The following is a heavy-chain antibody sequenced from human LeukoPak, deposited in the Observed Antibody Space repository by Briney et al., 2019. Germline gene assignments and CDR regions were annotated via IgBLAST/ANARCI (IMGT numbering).Heavy chain of an antibody. V-gene: IGHV4-59*08. CDR3: AKGGSWFDP. Sequence: SETLSLTCTVSGGSISSYYWTWIRQPPGKGLEWIGYISYSGSTNYNPSLKSRVTISVDTSKNQVSLKLSSVTAADTAVYYCAKGGSWFDPCGQGTLVTVSS. CDR1: GGSISSYY. D-gene: IGHD3-16*01. CDR2: ISYSGST. J-gene: IGHJ5*02.